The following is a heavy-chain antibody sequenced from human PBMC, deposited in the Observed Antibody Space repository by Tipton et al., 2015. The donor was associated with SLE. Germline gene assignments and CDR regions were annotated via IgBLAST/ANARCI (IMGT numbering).Heavy chain of an antibody. V-gene: IGHV4-39*07. Sequence: TLSLTCTVSNGSISSSPYYWGWIRQSPGKGLEWIGDISHSGNTTYNPSLRSRVTISVDKSKNQFSLRLNSLTDADTAMYFCARGKSSRFCDGGVYFDHWGQGGLVTVSS. J-gene: IGHJ4*02. CDR2: ISHSGNT. CDR1: NGSISSSPYY. D-gene: IGHD6-13*01. CDR3: ARGKSSRFCDGGVYFDH.